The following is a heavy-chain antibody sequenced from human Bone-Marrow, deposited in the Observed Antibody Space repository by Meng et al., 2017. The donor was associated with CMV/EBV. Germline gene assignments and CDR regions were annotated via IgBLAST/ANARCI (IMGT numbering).Heavy chain of an antibody. V-gene: IGHV3-74*01. D-gene: IGHD2-2*01. Sequence: GGSLRLSCAASGFTFSSYWMQWVRQGPGKGLVWVSRINSDGSSTSYADSVKGRFTISRDNSKNTLYLQMNSLRAEDTAVYYCAKDRYRSQLPPYYGMDVWGQGTTVTVSS. CDR3: AKDRYRSQLPPYYGMDV. CDR2: INSDGSST. J-gene: IGHJ6*02. CDR1: GFTFSSYW.